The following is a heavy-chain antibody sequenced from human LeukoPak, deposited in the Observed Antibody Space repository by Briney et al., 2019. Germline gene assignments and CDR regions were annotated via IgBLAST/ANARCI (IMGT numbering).Heavy chain of an antibody. D-gene: IGHD2-15*01. J-gene: IGHJ4*02. CDR3: ARPPQASMVAN. V-gene: IGHV3-11*04. Sequence: GGSLRLSCAASGFTVSSNYMSWVRQAPGKGLEWVSYISSSGSTIYYADSVKGRFTISRDNAKNSLYLQMNSLRAEDTAVYYCARPPQASMVANWGQGTLVTVSS. CDR1: GFTVSSNY. CDR2: ISSSGSTI.